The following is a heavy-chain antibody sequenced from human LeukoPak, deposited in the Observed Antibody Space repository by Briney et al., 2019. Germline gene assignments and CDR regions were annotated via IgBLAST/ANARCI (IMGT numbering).Heavy chain of an antibody. CDR3: ARAVGGGWLQS. J-gene: IGHJ4*02. CDR1: GGSTNNDY. V-gene: IGHV4-59*01. Sequence: SETLSLTCTVSGGSTNNDYWSWIRQPAGNGLEWSGYMYYSGSTNYNPSLKSRVTISVDTSKTQFSLRLRSVTAADTAVYYCARAVGGGWLQSWGQGTLVTVSS. CDR2: MYYSGST. D-gene: IGHD5-24*01.